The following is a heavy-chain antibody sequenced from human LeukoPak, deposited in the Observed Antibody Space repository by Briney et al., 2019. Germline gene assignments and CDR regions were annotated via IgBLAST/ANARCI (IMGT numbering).Heavy chain of an antibody. D-gene: IGHD6-13*01. Sequence: GGSLRLSCAASGFTVSSNYMSWVRQAPGKGLEWVSVIYSGGSTYYADSVKGRFTISRDNSKNTLYLQMNSLRAEDTAVYYCAVIAAAGNGGDHWGQGTLVTVSS. CDR2: IYSGGST. J-gene: IGHJ4*02. CDR3: AVIAAAGNGGDH. V-gene: IGHV3-53*01. CDR1: GFTVSSNY.